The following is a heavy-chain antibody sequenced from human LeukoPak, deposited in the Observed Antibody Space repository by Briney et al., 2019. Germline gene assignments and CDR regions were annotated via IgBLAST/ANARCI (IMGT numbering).Heavy chain of an antibody. CDR3: AREEKRPERDFWSGYYDRAFDY. CDR2: IIPILGIA. V-gene: IGHV1-69*04. Sequence: SVKVSCKASGGTFSSYTISWVRQAPGQGLEWMGRIIPILGIANYAQKFQGRVTITADKSTSTAYMELSSLRSEDTAVYYCAREEKRPERDFWSGYYDRAFDYWGQGTLVTVSS. D-gene: IGHD3-3*01. CDR1: GGTFSSYT. J-gene: IGHJ4*02.